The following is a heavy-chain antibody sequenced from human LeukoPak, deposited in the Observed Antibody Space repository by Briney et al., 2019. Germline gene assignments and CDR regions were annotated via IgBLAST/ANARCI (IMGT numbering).Heavy chain of an antibody. J-gene: IGHJ4*02. CDR3: ARVKVYGNYDY. D-gene: IGHD4-17*01. Sequence: SETLSLTFTVSGGSISSYYWSWIRQPPGKGLEWIGYIYHSGSTYYNPSLKSRVTISVDRSKNQFSLKLSSVTAADTAVYYCARVKVYGNYDYWGQGTLVTVSS. CDR2: IYHSGST. CDR1: GGSISSYY. V-gene: IGHV4-59*12.